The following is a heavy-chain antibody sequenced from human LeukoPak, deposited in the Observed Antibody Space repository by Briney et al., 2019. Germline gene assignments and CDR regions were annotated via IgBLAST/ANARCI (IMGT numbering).Heavy chain of an antibody. CDR2: FDPEDGET. V-gene: IGHV1-24*01. Sequence: ASVKVSCKVSGYTLTELSMHWVRQAPGKGLEWMGGFDPEDGETIYAQKFQGRVTMTEDTSTDTAYVELTSLRSEDTAVYYCATDLATVITVTNYWGQGTLVTVPS. CDR1: GYTLTELS. D-gene: IGHD4-23*01. CDR3: ATDLATVITVTNY. J-gene: IGHJ4*02.